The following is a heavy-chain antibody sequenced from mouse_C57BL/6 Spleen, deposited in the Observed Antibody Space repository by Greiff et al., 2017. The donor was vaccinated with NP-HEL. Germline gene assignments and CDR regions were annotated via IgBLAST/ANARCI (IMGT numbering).Heavy chain of an antibody. CDR1: GYTFTGYW. J-gene: IGHJ1*03. CDR2: LLPGSGST. Sequence: VQLQQSGAELMKPGASVKLSCKATGYTFTGYWIEWVKQRPGHGLEWIGELLPGSGSTNYNEKFKGKATFTADPSSNTAYMQLSSLTTEDSAIYYCARRTVVARYWYFDVWGTGTTVTVSS. CDR3: ARRTVVARYWYFDV. D-gene: IGHD1-1*01. V-gene: IGHV1-9*01.